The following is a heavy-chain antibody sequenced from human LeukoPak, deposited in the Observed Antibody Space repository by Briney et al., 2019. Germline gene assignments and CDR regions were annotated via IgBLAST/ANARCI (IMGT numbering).Heavy chain of an antibody. V-gene: IGHV3-23*01. CDR1: GLTFTNFA. CDR2: VSGSGGHT. D-gene: IGHD3-22*01. CDR3: AKVGYYEIGGYYYFDY. J-gene: IGHJ4*02. Sequence: GGSLRLSCAASGLTFTNFAMSWVRQAPGKGLEWVSVVSGSGGHTYYGDSVKGRFTISRDNSKNTLYLQMNSLRAEDTAVYFCAKVGYYEIGGYYYFDYWGQGTLVTVSS.